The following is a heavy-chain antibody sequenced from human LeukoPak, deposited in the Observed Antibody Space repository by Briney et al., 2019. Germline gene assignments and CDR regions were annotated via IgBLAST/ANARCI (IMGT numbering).Heavy chain of an antibody. CDR1: GGSISSYY. D-gene: IGHD2-15*01. Sequence: SETLSLTCTASGGSISSYYWSWIRQPPGKGLEWIGYIYYSGSTNYNPSLKSRVTISVDTSKNQFSLKLSSVTAADTAVYYCAREGLLEVVGASGDAFDIWGQGTMVTVSS. J-gene: IGHJ3*02. V-gene: IGHV4-59*01. CDR3: AREGLLEVVGASGDAFDI. CDR2: IYYSGST.